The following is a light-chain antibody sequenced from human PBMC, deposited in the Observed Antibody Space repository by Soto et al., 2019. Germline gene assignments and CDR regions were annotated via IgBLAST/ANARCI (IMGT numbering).Light chain of an antibody. J-gene: IGKJ5*01. CDR3: QQYGSSPRT. Sequence: EIVLTQSPGTLSLSPGERATLSCRASQSVSSSYLAWYQQKPGQAPRLLIYGASSRATGIPDRFSGSGSGTDFTLTISRLELEDFAVYYCQQYGSSPRTFGQGT. CDR1: QSVSSSY. CDR2: GAS. V-gene: IGKV3-20*01.